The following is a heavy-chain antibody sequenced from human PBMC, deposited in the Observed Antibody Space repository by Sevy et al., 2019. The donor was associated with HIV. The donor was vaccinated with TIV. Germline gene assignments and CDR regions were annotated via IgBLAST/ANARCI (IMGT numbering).Heavy chain of an antibody. V-gene: IGHV3-7*01. CDR3: AGSGGSYDYGMDV. Sequence: GGSLRLSCAASEFTFSSYWMSWVRQAPGKGLEWVANIKQDGSEKYYVDYVKGRFTISRDNAKNSLYLQMNSLRAEDTAVFYCAGSGGSYDYGMDVWGQGTTVTVSS. J-gene: IGHJ6*02. D-gene: IGHD1-26*01. CDR1: EFTFSSYW. CDR2: IKQDGSEK.